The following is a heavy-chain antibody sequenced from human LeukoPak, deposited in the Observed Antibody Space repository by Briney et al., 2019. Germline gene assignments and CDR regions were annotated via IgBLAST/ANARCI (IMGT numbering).Heavy chain of an antibody. Sequence: PGGSLRLSRAASGFTFSSYWIHWVRQAPGKGLVWVSRINSGGSDSIYADSVKGRFTISRDNAQNTVYLQMNSLRAEDTAIYYCARGHSTGCFDYWGQGTLVTVSS. CDR2: INSGGSDS. CDR3: ARGHSTGCFDY. D-gene: IGHD1-14*01. J-gene: IGHJ4*02. V-gene: IGHV3-74*01. CDR1: GFTFSSYW.